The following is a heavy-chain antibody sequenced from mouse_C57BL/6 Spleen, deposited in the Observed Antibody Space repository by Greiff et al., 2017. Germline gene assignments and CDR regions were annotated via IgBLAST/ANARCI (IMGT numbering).Heavy chain of an antibody. V-gene: IGHV1-53*01. CDR3: ARGSSYYYGTHWYFDV. Sequence: QVQLKQPGTELVKPGASVKLSCKASGYTFTSYWMHWVKQRPGQGLEWIGNINPSNGGTNYNEKFKSKATLTVDKSSSTAYMQLSSLTSEDAAVYYCARGSSYYYGTHWYFDVWGTGTTVTVSS. J-gene: IGHJ1*03. CDR1: GYTFTSYW. D-gene: IGHD1-1*01. CDR2: INPSNGGT.